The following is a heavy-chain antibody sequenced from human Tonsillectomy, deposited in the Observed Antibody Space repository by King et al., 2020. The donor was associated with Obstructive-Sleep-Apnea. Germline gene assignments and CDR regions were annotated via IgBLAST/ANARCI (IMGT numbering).Heavy chain of an antibody. V-gene: IGHV3-9*01. D-gene: IGHD6-19*01. CDR1: GFTFDDYA. Sequence: VQLVESGGGLVQSGRSLRLSCAASGFTFDDYAMHWVRQAPGKGLEWVSGISWNSGRIVYADSVKGRFTISRDNAKNSLYLQMNRLRAEDTALYYCAKDISSCWYSPIDYWGQGTLVTVSS. J-gene: IGHJ4*02. CDR3: AKDISSCWYSPIDY. CDR2: ISWNSGRI.